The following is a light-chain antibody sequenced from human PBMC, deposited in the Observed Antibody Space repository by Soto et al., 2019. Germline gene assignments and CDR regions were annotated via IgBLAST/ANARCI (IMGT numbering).Light chain of an antibody. V-gene: IGLV2-14*01. CDR1: SSDVGIYNY. Sequence: QSVLTQPASVSGSPGQSIAISCTGSSSDVGIYNYVSWYQQHPGKVPKLIIYEVSNRPSGVSNRFSGSKSGNTASLTISGLQAEDEADYYCSSSTTSSTRVLGTGTKVTVL. J-gene: IGLJ1*01. CDR3: SSSTTSSTRV. CDR2: EVS.